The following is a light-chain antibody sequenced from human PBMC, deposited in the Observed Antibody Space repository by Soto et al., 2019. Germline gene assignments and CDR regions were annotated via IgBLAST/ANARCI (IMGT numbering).Light chain of an antibody. Sequence: EIVLTQSPGTLSLSAGERATLSCRASQSVSSSYLAWYQQKPGQAPRLLIYGASSRATGIPDRFSGSGSGTDFTLTISRLEPEDFAVYYCQYQRAFGQGTKVDI. CDR1: QSVSSSY. CDR3: QYQRA. CDR2: GAS. J-gene: IGKJ1*01. V-gene: IGKV3-20*01.